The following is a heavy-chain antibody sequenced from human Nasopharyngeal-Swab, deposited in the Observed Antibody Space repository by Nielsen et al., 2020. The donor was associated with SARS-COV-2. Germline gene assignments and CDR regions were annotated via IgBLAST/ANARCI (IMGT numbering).Heavy chain of an antibody. J-gene: IGHJ3*01. CDR3: ARGTNYYGSGDF. CDR2: IYYTGST. Sequence: ESLKISCSASGGSISSGDYYWSWIRQPPGKGLEWIGHIYYTGSTHYNPPLKSRVTISVDTSKNQFSLNLNSVTAADTAVYYCARGTNYYGSGDFWGQGTMVTVSS. V-gene: IGHV4-61*08. D-gene: IGHD3-10*01. CDR1: GGSISSGDYY.